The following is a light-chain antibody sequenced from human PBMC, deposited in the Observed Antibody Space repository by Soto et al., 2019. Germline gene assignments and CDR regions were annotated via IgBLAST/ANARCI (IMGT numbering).Light chain of an antibody. Sequence: QSALTQAASVSGSPGQSITISCTGTSSDVGGYNFVSWYQQHPGKVPKLMIFDVNRRPSGVSDRFSGSKSGNTASLTISGLQAEDEGDYYCCSYTSSSTHVFGSGTKLTVL. CDR2: DVN. J-gene: IGLJ1*01. V-gene: IGLV2-14*03. CDR3: CSYTSSSTHV. CDR1: SSDVGGYNF.